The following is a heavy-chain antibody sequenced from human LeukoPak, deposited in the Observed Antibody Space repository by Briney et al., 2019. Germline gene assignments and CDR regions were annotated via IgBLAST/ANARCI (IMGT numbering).Heavy chain of an antibody. CDR2: ISGGGGST. CDR1: GFTFTSYS. V-gene: IGHV3-23*01. J-gene: IGHJ4*02. Sequence: GGSLRLSCAASGFTFTSYSMNWVRQAPGKGLEWVSTISGGGGSTYYADSVKGRFTISRDNSKNTLYLQVNSLRAEDTAVYYCVRTPPNWGADYWGQGTLVTVSS. D-gene: IGHD7-27*01. CDR3: VRTPPNWGADY.